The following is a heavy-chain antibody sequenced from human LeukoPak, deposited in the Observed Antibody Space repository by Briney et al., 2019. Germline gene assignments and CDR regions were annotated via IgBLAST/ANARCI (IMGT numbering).Heavy chain of an antibody. Sequence: GGSLRLSCAASGFTFSSYAMHWVRQAPGKGLEWVAVISYDGSNKYYADSVKGRFTISRDNAKNSLYLQMNSLRAEDTAVYYCARGPPSSYWYFDLWGRGTLVTVSS. D-gene: IGHD6-6*01. V-gene: IGHV3-30-3*01. CDR1: GFTFSSYA. CDR2: ISYDGSNK. J-gene: IGHJ2*01. CDR3: ARGPPSSYWYFDL.